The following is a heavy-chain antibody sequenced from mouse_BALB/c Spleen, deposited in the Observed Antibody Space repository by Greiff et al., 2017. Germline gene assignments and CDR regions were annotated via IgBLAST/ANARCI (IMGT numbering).Heavy chain of an antibody. J-gene: IGHJ2*01. Sequence: EVQLVESGGGLVKPGGSLKLSCAASGFTFSSYAMSWVRQTPEKRLEWVASISSGGSTYYPDSVKGRFTISRDNARNILYLQMSSLRSEDTAMYYCARDYGSLPFAYWGQGTTLTVSS. CDR2: ISSGGST. CDR3: ARDYGSLPFAY. D-gene: IGHD1-1*01. V-gene: IGHV5-6-5*01. CDR1: GFTFSSYA.